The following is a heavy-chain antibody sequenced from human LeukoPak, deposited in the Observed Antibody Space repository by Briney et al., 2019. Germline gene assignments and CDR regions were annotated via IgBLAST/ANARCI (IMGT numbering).Heavy chain of an antibody. Sequence: GESLKISCKGSGYMFTNYWIGWVRQMPGRGLEWIGIVYPGDSDIRYSPSFQGQVTISADKSLSTAYLQWSSLKASDTAMYYCVTGGSGSYYNPFDYWGQGTLVTVSS. V-gene: IGHV5-51*01. CDR3: VTGGSGSYYNPFDY. D-gene: IGHD3-10*01. J-gene: IGHJ4*02. CDR2: VYPGDSDI. CDR1: GYMFTNYW.